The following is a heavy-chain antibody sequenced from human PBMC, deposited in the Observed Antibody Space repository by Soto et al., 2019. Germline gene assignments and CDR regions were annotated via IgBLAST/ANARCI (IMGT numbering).Heavy chain of an antibody. CDR2: TYYSGAT. V-gene: IGHV4-31*04. Sequence: QVRLQESGPGLVRPSQTLSLTCTVSGGSISGGRYYWIWIRQRPGEGLEWLGYTYYSGATYYNPSLKSRVAIPVDTSKDQFTLKVDSVTAADTAVYFCARQGYSSSSHIGYWGQGTLVAVSS. D-gene: IGHD6-6*01. CDR1: GGSISGGRYY. J-gene: IGHJ4*02. CDR3: ARQGYSSSSHIGY.